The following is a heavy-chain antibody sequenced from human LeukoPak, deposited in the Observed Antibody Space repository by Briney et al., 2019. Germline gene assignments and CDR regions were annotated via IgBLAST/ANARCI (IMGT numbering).Heavy chain of an antibody. V-gene: IGHV3-30*02. CDR3: ARDRRTYCTSSSCYLPPDY. CDR1: GFTFSSYG. CDR2: IRYDGGNK. Sequence: GGSLRLSCAASGFTFSSYGIHWVRQAPGKRLEWVAFIRYDGGNKYYADSVKGRFTISRDNSKNALYLQMNSLRTEDTAVYYCARDRRTYCTSSSCYLPPDYWGQGTLVTVSS. J-gene: IGHJ4*02. D-gene: IGHD2-2*01.